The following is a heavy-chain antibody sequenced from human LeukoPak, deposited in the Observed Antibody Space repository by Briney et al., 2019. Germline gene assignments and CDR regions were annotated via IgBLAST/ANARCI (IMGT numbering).Heavy chain of an antibody. J-gene: IGHJ3*02. CDR2: LYSGGST. V-gene: IGHV3-66*02. CDR3: ARLYDSSGYGAFDI. D-gene: IGHD3-22*01. Sequence: GGSLRLSCAASGFTVSSNYMGWVRQAPGKGLEWVSVLYSGGSTYHPDSVKGRFTISRDNSQNTLYLQMDSLRAEDTAVYYCARLYDSSGYGAFDIWGQGTMVAVSS. CDR1: GFTVSSNY.